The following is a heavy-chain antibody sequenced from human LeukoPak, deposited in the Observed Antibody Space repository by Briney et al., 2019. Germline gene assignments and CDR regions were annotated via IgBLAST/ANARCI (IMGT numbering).Heavy chain of an antibody. CDR2: IYSGGST. J-gene: IGHJ4*02. CDR1: GFTVSSNY. Sequence: GVLRLSCAASGFTVSSNYMSWVRQSPGKGLEWVSVIYSGGSTYYADSVKGRFTISRDNSKSTLYLQMNSLRAEDTAVYYGAKSLTVTTRIHSIDPRGQGTLVTVSS. CDR3: AKSLTVTTRIHSIDP. V-gene: IGHV3-53*01. D-gene: IGHD4-17*01.